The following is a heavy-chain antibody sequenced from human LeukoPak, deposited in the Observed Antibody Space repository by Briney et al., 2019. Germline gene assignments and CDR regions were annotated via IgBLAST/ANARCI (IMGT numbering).Heavy chain of an antibody. CDR3: AKGHYYDSSGYYPRFDY. D-gene: IGHD3-22*01. V-gene: IGHV3-53*05. CDR2: IYSGGST. Sequence: GGSLRLSCAASGFTVSSNYMSWVRQAPGKGLEWVSVIYSGGSTYYADSVKGRFTISRDNSKNTLYLQMNSLRAEDTAVYYCAKGHYYDSSGYYPRFDYWGQGTLVTVSS. CDR1: GFTVSSNY. J-gene: IGHJ4*02.